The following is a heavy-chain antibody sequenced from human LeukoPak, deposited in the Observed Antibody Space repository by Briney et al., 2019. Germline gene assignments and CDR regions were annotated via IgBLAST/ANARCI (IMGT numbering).Heavy chain of an antibody. CDR1: GNSISSYY. CDR2: IYTSGST. Sequence: SETLSLTCTVSGNSISSYYWSWIRQPAGKGLEWIGRIYTSGSTNYNPSLKSRVTMSVDTSKNQFSLNLSSVTATDTAFYYCARETTGLARYFDYWGQGTLVTVSS. J-gene: IGHJ4*02. V-gene: IGHV4-4*07. CDR3: ARETTGLARYFDY. D-gene: IGHD4-11*01.